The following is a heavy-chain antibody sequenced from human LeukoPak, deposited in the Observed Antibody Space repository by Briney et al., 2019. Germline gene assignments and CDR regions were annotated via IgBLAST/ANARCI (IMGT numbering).Heavy chain of an antibody. V-gene: IGHV3-9*01. CDR1: GITFEGYA. D-gene: IGHD2-15*01. Sequence: GKSLRLSCAAPGITFEGYAMHWVRQVPGKGLEWVSGISWNSGSIGYADSVKGRFTMSRDHGKNSVYLQMNSLRVEDTALYYCTTATVNPHWSGGGCYAGPFDYWGQGTLVTVSP. J-gene: IGHJ4*02. CDR2: ISWNSGSI. CDR3: TTATVNPHWSGGGCYAGPFDY.